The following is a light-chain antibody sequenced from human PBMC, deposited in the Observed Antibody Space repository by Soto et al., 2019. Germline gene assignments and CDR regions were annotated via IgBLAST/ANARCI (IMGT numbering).Light chain of an antibody. CDR2: DAS. CDR3: QQRLNWPLT. J-gene: IGKJ4*01. V-gene: IGKV3-11*01. CDR1: QSVSSF. Sequence: EIVLTQSPATLSLSPGERATLSCRASQSVSSFFVWYQQKRGQDPRLLIYDASKRATGIPARFSGSGSGTDFTLTISSLEPEDFAVYYCQQRLNWPLTFGGGTTVEIK.